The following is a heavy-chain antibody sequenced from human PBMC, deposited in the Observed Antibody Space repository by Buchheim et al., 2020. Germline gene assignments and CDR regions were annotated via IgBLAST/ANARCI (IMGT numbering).Heavy chain of an antibody. CDR2: INSDGSST. CDR3: ARAQGSLFYYDSSGYVDN. Sequence: EVQLVESGGGLVQPGGSLRLSCAASGFTFSSYWMHWVRQAPGKGLVWVSRINSDGSSTSYADSVKGRFTISRDNAKNTLYLQMNSLRVEDTAVYYCARAQGSLFYYDSSGYVDNWGQGTL. V-gene: IGHV3-74*01. CDR1: GFTFSSYW. D-gene: IGHD3-22*01. J-gene: IGHJ4*02.